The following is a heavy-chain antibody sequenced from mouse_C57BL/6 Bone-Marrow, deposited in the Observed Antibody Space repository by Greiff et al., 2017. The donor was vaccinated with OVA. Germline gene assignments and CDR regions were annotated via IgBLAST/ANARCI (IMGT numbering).Heavy chain of an antibody. J-gene: IGHJ4*01. CDR3: TTWGYDYAMDY. V-gene: IGHV14-4*01. CDR1: GFNIKDDY. D-gene: IGHD2-2*01. CDR2: IDPENGDT. Sequence: EVQLKESGAELVRPGASVKLSCTASGFNIKDDYMHWVKQRPEQGLEWIGWIDPENGDTEYASKFQGKATITADTSSNTAYLQLSSLTSEDTAVYYCTTWGYDYAMDYWGQGTSVTVSS.